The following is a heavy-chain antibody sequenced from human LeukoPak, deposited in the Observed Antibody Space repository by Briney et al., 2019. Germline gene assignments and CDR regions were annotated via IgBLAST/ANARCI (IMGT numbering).Heavy chain of an antibody. J-gene: IGHJ6*03. CDR3: AINNSPRIYYMDV. CDR2: IYYSGST. CDR1: GGSIRSSSYY. V-gene: IGHV4-39*01. Sequence: PSETLSLTCTVSGGSIRSSSYYWGWIRQPPGKGLEWIGSIYYSGSTYYNPSLKSRVTISVDTSKNQFSLKLSSVTAPDTAVYYGAINNSPRIYYMDVWGKGTTVTVSS. D-gene: IGHD1-14*01.